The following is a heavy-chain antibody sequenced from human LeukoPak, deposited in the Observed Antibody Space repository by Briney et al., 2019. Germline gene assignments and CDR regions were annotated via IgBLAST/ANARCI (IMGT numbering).Heavy chain of an antibody. J-gene: IGHJ4*02. Sequence: ASETLSLTCTVSVGSISSGCYYWSWIRQHPGKGLEWIGYIYYSGSTYYNPSLKSRVTISVDTSKNQFSLKLSSVTAADTAVYYCARGLGYDPMGYWGQGTLVTVSS. V-gene: IGHV4-31*03. D-gene: IGHD5-12*01. CDR3: ARGLGYDPMGY. CDR1: VGSISSGCYY. CDR2: IYYSGST.